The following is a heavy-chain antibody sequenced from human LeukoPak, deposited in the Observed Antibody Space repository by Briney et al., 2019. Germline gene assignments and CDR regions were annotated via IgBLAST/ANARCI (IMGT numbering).Heavy chain of an antibody. CDR2: IYSGGNT. J-gene: IGHJ4*02. CDR1: GFTVSSNS. D-gene: IGHD2-15*01. Sequence: GGSLRLSCTVSGFTVSSNSWSWVRQAPGKGLEWVSFIYSGGNTHYSDSVKGRFTISRDNSKNTLYLQMNSLRAEDTAIYYCARRAGEYSHPYDYWGQGTLVTASS. V-gene: IGHV3-53*01. CDR3: ARRAGEYSHPYDY.